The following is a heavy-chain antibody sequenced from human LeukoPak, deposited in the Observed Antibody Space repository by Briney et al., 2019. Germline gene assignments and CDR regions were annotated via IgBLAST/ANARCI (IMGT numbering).Heavy chain of an antibody. CDR2: ISYDGSNK. CDR1: GFTFSSYG. V-gene: IGHV3-30*18. D-gene: IGHD3-16*01. J-gene: IGHJ6*02. CDR3: AKDYLPVWGSGRAIYYYGMDV. Sequence: GGSLRLSCAASGFTFSSYGMHWVRQAPGKGLEWVAVISYDGSNKYYADSVKGRFTISRDNSKNTLYLQMNSLRAEDTAVYYCAKDYLPVWGSGRAIYYYGMDVWGQGTTVTVSS.